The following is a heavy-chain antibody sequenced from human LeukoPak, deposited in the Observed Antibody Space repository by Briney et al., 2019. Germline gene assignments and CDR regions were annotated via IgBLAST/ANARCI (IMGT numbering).Heavy chain of an antibody. CDR3: AKDGELTFDY. CDR1: GFTFSSYG. Sequence: PGGSLRLSCAASGFTFSSYGMHWVRQAPGKGLEWVAFIRYGGSNKYYADSVKGRFTISRDNSKNTLYLQMNSLRAEDTAVYYCAKDGELTFDYWGQGTLVTVSS. CDR2: IRYGGSNK. D-gene: IGHD1-26*01. V-gene: IGHV3-30*02. J-gene: IGHJ4*02.